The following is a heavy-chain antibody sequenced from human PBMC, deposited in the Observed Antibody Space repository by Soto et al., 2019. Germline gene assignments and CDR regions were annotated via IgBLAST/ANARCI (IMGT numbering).Heavy chain of an antibody. Sequence: PSETLSLTCTFSGGSISSFDWNWIRQSPGKGLEWIGYISYSGSTNYNPSLKSRVTISVDTSKNQLSLKLSSVTAADTAVYYCANYPTTVTSDYWGQGTLVTVSS. J-gene: IGHJ4*02. CDR2: ISYSGST. V-gene: IGHV4-59*01. CDR3: ANYPTTVTSDY. CDR1: GGSISSFD. D-gene: IGHD4-17*01.